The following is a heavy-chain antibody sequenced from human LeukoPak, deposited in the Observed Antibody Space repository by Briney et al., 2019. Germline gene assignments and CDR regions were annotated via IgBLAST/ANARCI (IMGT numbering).Heavy chain of an antibody. V-gene: IGHV3-30-3*01. CDR3: ARAGSHWHYVY. CDR1: GFTFSSYA. CDR2: ISYDGSNK. Sequence: GGSLRLSCAASGFTFSSYAMHWVRQAPGKGLEWVAVISYDGSNKYYADSVKGRFTISRDNSKNTLYLQMNSLRAGDTAVYYCARAGSHWHYVYWGQGTVVTVSS. J-gene: IGHJ4*02. D-gene: IGHD3-10*01.